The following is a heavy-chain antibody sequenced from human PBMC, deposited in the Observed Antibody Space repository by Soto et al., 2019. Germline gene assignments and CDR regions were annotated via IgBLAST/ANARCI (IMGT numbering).Heavy chain of an antibody. J-gene: IGHJ3*02. V-gene: IGHV4-31*03. CDR1: GGSISTGGYY. D-gene: IGHD2-15*01. CDR3: ARDMENCRGGRWYSPTTRCAVDI. Sequence: QVQLQESGPGLVKPSQTLFLTCTVSGGSISTGGYYWSWIRQHPGKVLEWIGSISYSGRTYYNTSLKSRHSISVDTSNNQSSLKLRSVTAADTAVYYCARDMENCRGGRWYSPTTRCAVDIWGQGTIVTVSS. CDR2: ISYSGRT.